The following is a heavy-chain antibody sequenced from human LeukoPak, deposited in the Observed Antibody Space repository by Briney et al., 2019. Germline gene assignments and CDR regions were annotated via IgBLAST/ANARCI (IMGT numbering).Heavy chain of an antibody. CDR2: IMPFFGTA. J-gene: IGHJ6*03. CDR1: GGTVISYA. D-gene: IGHD2-8*01. CDR3: ARVVYANYYYYYMDA. V-gene: IGHV1-69*05. Sequence: ASVKVSGKASGGTVISYAISWVRQSPGQGREGMGGIMPFFGTANYAQKFQGRVRITTDESTSRAYMELSSLRSEDTAVYYCARVVYANYYYYYMDAWGKGTTVTVSS.